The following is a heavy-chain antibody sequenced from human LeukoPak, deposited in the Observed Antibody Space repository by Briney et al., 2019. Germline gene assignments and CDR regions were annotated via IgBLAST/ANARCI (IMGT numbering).Heavy chain of an antibody. V-gene: IGHV3-30*02. CDR3: AKDYYDSSGYYYLFDY. CDR1: GFTFSSYG. Sequence: GGSPRLSCAASGFTFSSYGMHWVRQAPGKGLEWVAFIRYDGSNKYYADSVKGRFTISRDNSKNTLYLQMNSLRAEDTAVYYCAKDYYDSSGYYYLFDYWGQGTLVTVSS. J-gene: IGHJ4*02. D-gene: IGHD3-22*01. CDR2: IRYDGSNK.